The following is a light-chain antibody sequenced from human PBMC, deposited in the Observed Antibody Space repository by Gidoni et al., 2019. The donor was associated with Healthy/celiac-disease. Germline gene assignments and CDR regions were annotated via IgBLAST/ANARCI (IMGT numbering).Light chain of an antibody. Sequence: SYELTQPPSVSVSPGQTASITCSGDKLGDKYACWYQQKPGQSPVLVIYQDSKRPSGIPERFAGSNSGNTATLTISGTQAMYEADYYCQAWDSSRGVFGGGTKLTVL. CDR1: KLGDKY. V-gene: IGLV3-1*01. J-gene: IGLJ3*02. CDR3: QAWDSSRGV. CDR2: QDS.